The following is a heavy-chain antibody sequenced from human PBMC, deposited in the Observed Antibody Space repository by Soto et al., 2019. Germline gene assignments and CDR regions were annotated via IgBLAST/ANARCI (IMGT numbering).Heavy chain of an antibody. J-gene: IGHJ4*02. CDR2: ISSSSSYT. D-gene: IGHD6-19*01. CDR1: GFTFSDYY. V-gene: IGHV3-11*05. Sequence: QVPLVESGGGLVKPGGSLRLSCAASGFTFSDYYMSWIRQAPGKGLEWVSYISSSSSYTNYADSVKGRFTISRDNAKNSLYLQMNSLRAEDTAVYYCARDTGSSGWVDYWGQGILVTVSS. CDR3: ARDTGSSGWVDY.